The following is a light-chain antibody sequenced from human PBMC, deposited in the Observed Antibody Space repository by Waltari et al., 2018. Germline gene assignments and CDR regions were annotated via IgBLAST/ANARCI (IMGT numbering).Light chain of an antibody. Sequence: DTQMTQYPSTLSASVGDRVSITCRDSRSISDWLAWYQQKPGKAPKLLIYKASNLKSGVPSRFGCSGSGTEFTLTLSSLQPDDFATYYCQQYDGPSWTFGQGTKVEIK. J-gene: IGKJ1*01. CDR3: QQYDGPSWT. CDR2: KAS. CDR1: RSISDW. V-gene: IGKV1-5*03.